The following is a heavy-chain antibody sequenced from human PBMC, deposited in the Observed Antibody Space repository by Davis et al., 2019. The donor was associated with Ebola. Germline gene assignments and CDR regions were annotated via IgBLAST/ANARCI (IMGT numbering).Heavy chain of an antibody. CDR2: IKQDGGDK. Sequence: GESLKISCAASGFTFSVYYMSWVRQAPGKGPEWVAIIKQDGGDKYYVDSVKGRFTISRDNAKNSLFLQMNSLRAEDTALYYCASGDGRGNSYDMDVWGQGTTVTVSS. CDR3: ASGDGRGNSYDMDV. CDR1: GFTFSVYY. V-gene: IGHV3-7*03. D-gene: IGHD4-23*01. J-gene: IGHJ6*02.